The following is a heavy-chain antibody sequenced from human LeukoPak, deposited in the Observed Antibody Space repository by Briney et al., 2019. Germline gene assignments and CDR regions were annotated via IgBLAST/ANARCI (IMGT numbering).Heavy chain of an antibody. CDR3: ATNWNYRFDY. D-gene: IGHD1-7*01. CDR1: GFTFSSYW. J-gene: IGHJ4*02. V-gene: IGHV3-7*01. Sequence: GGSLRLSCAASGFTFSSYWMSWVRQAPGKGLEWVANIKQDGTEKFYVDSVKGRFTISRDNAKNSLYLQMNSLRTEDTAVYYCATNWNYRFDYWGQGTLVAVSS. CDR2: IKQDGTEK.